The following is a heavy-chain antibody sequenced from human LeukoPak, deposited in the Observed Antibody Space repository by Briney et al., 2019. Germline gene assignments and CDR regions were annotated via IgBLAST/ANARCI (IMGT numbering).Heavy chain of an antibody. CDR2: ISGGGGST. CDR1: GFTFSSYV. Sequence: GGSLRLSCAASGFTFSSYVMNWVRQAPGKGLEWVSVISGGGGSTYYADSVKGRFTISRDNAKNTLFLRMNSLRAEDTAVYYCAKGGYCSSTSCYVGWFDPWGQGTLVTVSS. CDR3: AKGGYCSSTSCYVGWFDP. V-gene: IGHV3-23*01. D-gene: IGHD2-2*01. J-gene: IGHJ5*02.